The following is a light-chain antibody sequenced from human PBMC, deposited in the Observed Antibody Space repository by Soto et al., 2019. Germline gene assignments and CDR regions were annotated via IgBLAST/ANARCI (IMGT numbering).Light chain of an antibody. CDR2: DVS. CDR3: SSYTSTSAPYV. J-gene: IGLJ1*01. CDR1: SSDIGGYDY. V-gene: IGLV2-14*03. Sequence: QSALTQPASVSGFPGQSITISCTGTSSDIGGYDYVSWYQQHPGKAPKLIIYDVSGRPSGVSNRFSGSKSANTASLTISGLQAEDEADYHCSSYTSTSAPYVFGIGTKAPS.